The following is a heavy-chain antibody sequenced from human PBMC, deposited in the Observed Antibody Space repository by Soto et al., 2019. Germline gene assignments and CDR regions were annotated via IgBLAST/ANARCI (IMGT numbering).Heavy chain of an antibody. D-gene: IGHD5-18*01. J-gene: IGHJ4*02. CDR2: INPNSGGT. CDR3: ARHRVQDTAMGPDLGY. Sequence: GASVKVSCKASGYTFTGYYMHWVRQAPGQGLEWMGWINPNSGGTNYAQKFQGRVTMTRDTSISTAYMELSRLRSDDTAVYYCARHRVQDTAMGPDLGYWGQGTLVTVS. CDR1: GYTFTGYY. V-gene: IGHV1-2*02.